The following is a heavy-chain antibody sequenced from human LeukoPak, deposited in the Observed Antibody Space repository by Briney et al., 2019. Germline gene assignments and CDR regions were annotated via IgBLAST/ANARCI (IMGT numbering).Heavy chain of an antibody. J-gene: IGHJ4*02. CDR1: GFTFSSYG. D-gene: IGHD2-2*01. CDR2: IRYDGSNK. Sequence: AGGSLRLSCAASGFTFSSYGMHWVRQAPGKGLEWVAFIRYDGSNKYYADSVKGRFTISRDNSKNTLYLQMNSLRAEDTAVYYCAKEKLGYCSSTSCSVFDYWGQGTLVTVSS. CDR3: AKEKLGYCSSTSCSVFDY. V-gene: IGHV3-30*02.